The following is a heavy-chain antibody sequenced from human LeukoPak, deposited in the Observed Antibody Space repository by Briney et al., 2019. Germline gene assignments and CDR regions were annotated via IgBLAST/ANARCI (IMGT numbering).Heavy chain of an antibody. J-gene: IGHJ5*02. CDR2: IYYSGST. CDR1: GGSISSSSYY. V-gene: IGHV4-39*01. Sequence: SETLSLTCTVSGGSISSSSYYWGWIRQPPGKGLEWIGSIYYSGSTYYNPSLKSRVTISVDTSKNQFSLKLSSVTAADTAVYYCARARGISTSGEEWFDPWGQGTLVTVSS. CDR3: ARARGISTSGEEWFDP. D-gene: IGHD2-2*01.